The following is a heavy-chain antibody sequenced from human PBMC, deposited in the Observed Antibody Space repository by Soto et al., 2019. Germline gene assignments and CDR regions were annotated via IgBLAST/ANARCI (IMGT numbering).Heavy chain of an antibody. CDR1: GFTFSSYA. J-gene: IGHJ4*02. CDR3: AREWFGELSPDY. CDR2: ISYDGSNK. V-gene: IGHV3-30-3*01. Sequence: GSLRLSWAASGFTFSSYAMDWVRQAPGKGLEWVAVISYDGSNKYYADSVKGRFTISRDNSKNTLYLQMNSLRAEDTAVYYCAREWFGELSPDYWGQGTLVTVSS. D-gene: IGHD3-10*01.